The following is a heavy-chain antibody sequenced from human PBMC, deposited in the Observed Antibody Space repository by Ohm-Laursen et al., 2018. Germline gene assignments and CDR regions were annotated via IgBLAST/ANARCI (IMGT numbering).Heavy chain of an antibody. V-gene: IGHV3-23*01. CDR3: TRDRESGGPAFAN. CDR1: GFTFRRDA. D-gene: IGHD6-19*01. CDR2: LSDNGAKT. Sequence: SLRLSCAASGFTFRRDAMSWVRQAPGRGLEWVSSLSDNGAKTYYADSVKGRFTISRDNSKSTLYLQLNTLRAEDTAIYYCTRDRESGGPAFANWGQGTPVTVSS. J-gene: IGHJ4*02.